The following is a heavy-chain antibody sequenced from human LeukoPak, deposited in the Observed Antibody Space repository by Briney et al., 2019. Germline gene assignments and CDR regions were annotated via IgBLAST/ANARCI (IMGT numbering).Heavy chain of an antibody. CDR2: IYYSGSS. V-gene: IGHV4-59*12. D-gene: IGHD3-9*01. J-gene: IGHJ4*02. Sequence: SETLSLTCTVSGGYISSYYWSWIRQPPGKGLEWIGYIYYSGSSNYNPSLKSRATISADTSKNQFSLNLSSVTAADTAVYFCARGGDYDVLTGYHYYFDYWGQGTLVTVSS. CDR1: GGYISSYY. CDR3: ARGGDYDVLTGYHYYFDY.